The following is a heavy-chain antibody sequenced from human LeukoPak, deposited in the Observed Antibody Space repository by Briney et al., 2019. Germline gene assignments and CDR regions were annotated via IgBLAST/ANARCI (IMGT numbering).Heavy chain of an antibody. CDR2: IIPIFGTA. J-gene: IGHJ6*02. CDR3: AREYYDILTGYFYYYGMDV. CDR1: GGTFSSYA. Sequence: GASVKVSCKASGGTFSSYAISWVRQAPGQGLEWMGGIIPIFGTANYAQKFQGRVTITADESTSTAYMELSSLRSEDTAVYYCAREYYDILTGYFYYYGMDVWGQGTTVTVSS. D-gene: IGHD3-9*01. V-gene: IGHV1-69*13.